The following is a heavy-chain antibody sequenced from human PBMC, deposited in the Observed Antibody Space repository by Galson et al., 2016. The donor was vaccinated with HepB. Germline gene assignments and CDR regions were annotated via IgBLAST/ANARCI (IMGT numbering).Heavy chain of an antibody. J-gene: IGHJ3*01. CDR2: FDPEDGGP. V-gene: IGHV1-24*01. Sequence: SVKVSCKVSGYVFSKLSMHWVRQAPGEGLEWMGGFDPEDGGPLYAEKFQGRVALTGDTSAGAAYMDLNTLTSDDTAVYYCVTWCHPGLFKGAGDCYPWRRQAFDFWGQGTLVIVSS. CDR3: VTWCHPGLFKGAGDCYPWRRQAFDF. CDR1: GYVFSKLS. D-gene: IGHD2-21*01.